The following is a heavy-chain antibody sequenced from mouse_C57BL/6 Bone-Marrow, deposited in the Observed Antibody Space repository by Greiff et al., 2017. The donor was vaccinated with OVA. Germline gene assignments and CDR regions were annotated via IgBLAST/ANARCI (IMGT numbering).Heavy chain of an antibody. J-gene: IGHJ4*01. CDR2: IYPGSGST. V-gene: IGHV1-55*01. D-gene: IGHD2-12*01. CDR3: ARLRRRAWYSMEY. Sequence: QVQLQQPGAELVKPGASVKMSCKASGYTFTSYWITWVKQRPGQGLAWIGDIYPGSGSTNYNEKFKSKATLTVDTSSSTAYLQLSSLTSEDSAVYYRARLRRRAWYSMEYRGQGTSVTVSS. CDR1: GYTFTSYW.